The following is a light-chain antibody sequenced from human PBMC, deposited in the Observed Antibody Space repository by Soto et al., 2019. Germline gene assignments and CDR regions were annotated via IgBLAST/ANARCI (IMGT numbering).Light chain of an antibody. CDR2: DVS. CDR3: SSYTSSSTRR. CDR1: SSDVGGYNY. J-gene: IGLJ3*02. Sequence: QSALTQPASVSGSPGQWITISCTGTSSDVGGYNYVSWYQQHPGKAPKLMIYDVSNRPSGVSNRFSGSKPGNTASLTISGLQAEDEADYYCSSYTSSSTRRFGGGTKLTVL. V-gene: IGLV2-14*01.